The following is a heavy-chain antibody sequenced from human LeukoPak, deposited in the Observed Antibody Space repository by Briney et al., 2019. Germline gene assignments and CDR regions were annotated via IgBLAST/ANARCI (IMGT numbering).Heavy chain of an antibody. CDR3: AKAPTGYSSGWYLAFDY. J-gene: IGHJ4*02. V-gene: IGHV3-30-3*01. CDR1: GFTFSSYA. Sequence: QPGRSLRLSCAASGFTFSSYAMHWVRQAPGKGLEWVAVISYDGSNKYYADSVKGRFTISRDNSKNTLYLQMNSLRAEDTAVYYCAKAPTGYSSGWYLAFDYWGQGTLVTVSS. CDR2: ISYDGSNK. D-gene: IGHD6-19*01.